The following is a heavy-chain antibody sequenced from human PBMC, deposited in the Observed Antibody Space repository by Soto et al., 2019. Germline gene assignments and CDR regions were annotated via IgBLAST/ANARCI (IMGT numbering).Heavy chain of an antibody. CDR3: AKDISYYYDSSGYYPQAYYYYGMDV. CDR2: ISYDGSNK. Sequence: PGGSLRLSCAASGFTFSSYGMHWVRQAPGKGLEWVAVISYDGSNKYYADSVKGRFTISRDNSKNTLYLQMNSLRAEDTAVYYCAKDISYYYDSSGYYPQAYYYYGMDVWGQGTTVIVSS. J-gene: IGHJ6*02. V-gene: IGHV3-30*18. D-gene: IGHD3-22*01. CDR1: GFTFSSYG.